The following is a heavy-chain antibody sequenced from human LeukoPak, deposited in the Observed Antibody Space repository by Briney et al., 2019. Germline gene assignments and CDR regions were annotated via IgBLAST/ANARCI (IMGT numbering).Heavy chain of an antibody. CDR1: GFTVSSNY. CDR2: IYSGGST. V-gene: IGHV3-66*01. CDR3: ARADGYCSGGGCQSYYYYGMDV. D-gene: IGHD2-15*01. Sequence: GGSLRLSCAASGFTVSSNYMTWVRQAPGKGLEWVSVIYSGGSTYYADSVKGRFTLSRDNSKNTLFLQMNSLRAEDTAVYYCARADGYCSGGGCQSYYYYGMDVWGQGTTVTVSS. J-gene: IGHJ6*02.